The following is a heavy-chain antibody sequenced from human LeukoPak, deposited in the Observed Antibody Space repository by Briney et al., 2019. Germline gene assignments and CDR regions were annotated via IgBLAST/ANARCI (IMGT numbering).Heavy chain of an antibody. D-gene: IGHD6-19*01. CDR1: GFSVSSFG. J-gene: IGHJ4*02. CDR3: AQGYSSGWYPY. CDR2: ISVDGETL. Sequence: GGSLRLSCAVSGFSVSSFGMSWVRQAPGKGLEWISAISVDGETLYYADSVKGRFIISRDNSKSTLYLQLSSLRAEDTAVYYCAQGYSSGWYPYWGQGSLVSVSS. V-gene: IGHV3-23*01.